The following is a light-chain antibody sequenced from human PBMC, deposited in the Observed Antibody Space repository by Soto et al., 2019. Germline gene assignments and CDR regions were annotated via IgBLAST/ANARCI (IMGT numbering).Light chain of an antibody. J-gene: IGLJ1*01. CDR1: SSDVGGYDY. CDR2: EVS. CDR3: CSYTSTSTLV. Sequence: QSALTQPASVSGSPGQSITISCTGTSSDVGGYDYVSWFQQHPGKAPKLMIYEVSNRPPGVSNRFSGSKSGDTASLTISGLQAEDEADYYCCSYTSTSTLVFGTGTKVTVL. V-gene: IGLV2-14*01.